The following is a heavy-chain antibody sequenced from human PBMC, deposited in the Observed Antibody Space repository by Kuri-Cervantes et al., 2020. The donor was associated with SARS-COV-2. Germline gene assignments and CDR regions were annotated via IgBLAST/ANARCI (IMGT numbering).Heavy chain of an antibody. J-gene: IGHJ6*02. D-gene: IGHD3-16*01. CDR1: GFTFSRYA. V-gene: IGHV3-23*01. Sequence: GESLKISCAPSGFTFSRYAMIWVRQAPGKGLERISAIRGGGYTTYYADSVKGRFTISRDNFKNTLYLQMNSLRAEDTAVYYCAKDLGDSGMDVWGQGTTVTVSS. CDR2: IRGGGYTT. CDR3: AKDLGDSGMDV.